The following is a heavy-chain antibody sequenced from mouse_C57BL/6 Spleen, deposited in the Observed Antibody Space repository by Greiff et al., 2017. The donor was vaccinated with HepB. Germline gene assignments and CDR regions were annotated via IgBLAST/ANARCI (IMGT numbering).Heavy chain of an antibody. CDR1: GFTFSNYW. CDR3: TGPLFYYDYDGDWYFDV. Sequence: DVQLQESGGGLVQPGGSMKLSCVASGFTFSNYWMNWVRQSPEKGLEWVAQIRLKSDNYATHYAESVKGRFTISRDDSKSSVYLQMNNLRAEDTGIYYCTGPLFYYDYDGDWYFDVWGTGTTVTVSS. CDR2: IRLKSDNYAT. J-gene: IGHJ1*03. V-gene: IGHV6-3*01. D-gene: IGHD2-4*01.